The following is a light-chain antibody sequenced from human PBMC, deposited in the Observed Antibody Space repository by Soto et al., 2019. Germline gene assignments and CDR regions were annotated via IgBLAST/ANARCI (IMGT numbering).Light chain of an antibody. CDR3: AAWDDSLSGWV. V-gene: IGLV1-47*01. CDR1: SSNIGADYD. J-gene: IGLJ3*02. CDR2: RNN. Sequence: QSVLTQPPSVSGAPGQRVTISCSGSSSNIGADYDVHWYQQFPGTAPKLLIYRNNQRPSGVPDRFSGSKSGTSASLAISGLPSEDEADYYCAAWDDSLSGWVFGGGTKLTVL.